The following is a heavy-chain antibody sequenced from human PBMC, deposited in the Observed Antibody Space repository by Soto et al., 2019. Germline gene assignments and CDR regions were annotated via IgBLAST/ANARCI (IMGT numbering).Heavy chain of an antibody. CDR3: AREGWFGEFFDSLNWFDP. V-gene: IGHV1-69*13. J-gene: IGHJ5*02. D-gene: IGHD3-10*01. CDR1: GGTFSSYA. CDR2: IIPIFGTA. Sequence: SAVKVSCKASGGTFSSYAISWGRQAPGQGLEWMGGIIPIFGTANYAQKFQGRVTITADESTSTAYMELSSLRSEDTAVYDCAREGWFGEFFDSLNWFDPWGQGTLVTVSS.